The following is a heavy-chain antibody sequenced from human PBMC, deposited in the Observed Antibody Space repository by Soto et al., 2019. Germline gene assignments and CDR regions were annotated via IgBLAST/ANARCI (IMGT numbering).Heavy chain of an antibody. D-gene: IGHD4-17*01. Sequence: QVQLVQSGAEVKKPGSSVKVSCKTSGGTFSSYAINWVRQAPGQGLEWMGGIIPIFGTANYAQKVQGRITITADKSTTTAYMELRSLRSDDTVVYYCASSPPPTVTMYSRYFDLWGRGTLVTVSS. CDR2: IIPIFGTA. J-gene: IGHJ2*01. CDR1: GGTFSSYA. CDR3: ASSPPPTVTMYSRYFDL. V-gene: IGHV1-69*14.